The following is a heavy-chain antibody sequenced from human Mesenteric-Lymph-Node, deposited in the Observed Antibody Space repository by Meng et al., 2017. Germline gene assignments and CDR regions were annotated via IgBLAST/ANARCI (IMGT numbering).Heavy chain of an antibody. CDR1: GGSVSSGNYY. J-gene: IGHJ2*01. V-gene: IGHV4-30-4*01. D-gene: IGHD5-18*01. CDR2: IYYSGST. CDR3: ARVGWRQWSFDL. Sequence: GQRQESGPGLVRPSATLALPCNVSGGSVSSGNYYWSWIRQPPGKGLELIGHIYYSGSTSYNPSLKSRVTISVDTSNNQFSLKLSSVTAADTAVYYCARVGWRQWSFDLWGRGTLVTVSS.